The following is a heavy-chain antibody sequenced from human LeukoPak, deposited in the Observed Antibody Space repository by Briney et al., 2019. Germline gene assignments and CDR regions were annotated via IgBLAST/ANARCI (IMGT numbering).Heavy chain of an antibody. V-gene: IGHV4-38-2*02. J-gene: IGHJ3*02. CDR1: AYSISSGYY. Sequence: SETLSLTCSVSAYSISSGYYWGWIRQPPGKGREWIGSIHHTGYTFYNPSVKSRITISVETSKNQFSLKLSSVTAADTAMYYCARDTGGFDIWGQGAMVTVSS. D-gene: IGHD2-15*01. CDR3: ARDTGGFDI. CDR2: IHHTGYT.